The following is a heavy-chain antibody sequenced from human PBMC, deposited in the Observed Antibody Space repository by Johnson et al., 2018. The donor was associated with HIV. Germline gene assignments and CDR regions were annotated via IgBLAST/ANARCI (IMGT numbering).Heavy chain of an antibody. J-gene: IGHJ3*02. CDR1: GFTFSSYW. Sequence: VQLVESGGGLVQPGGSLRLSCAASGFTFSSYWMSWVRQAPGKGLEYVSTIIGSGGNTYYAESVKGRFTISRDNSKNTLYLQMNTLRAEDTAVYYCARDLPYYYDSSNKNGAFDIWGQGTVVTVS. CDR3: ARDLPYYYDSSNKNGAFDI. V-gene: IGHV3-23*04. CDR2: IIGSGGNT. D-gene: IGHD3-22*01.